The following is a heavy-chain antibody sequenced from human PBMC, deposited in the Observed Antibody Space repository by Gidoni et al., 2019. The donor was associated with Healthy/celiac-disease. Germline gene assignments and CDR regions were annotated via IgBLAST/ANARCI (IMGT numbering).Heavy chain of an antibody. CDR3: ARAMVTSYFDY. D-gene: IGHD5-18*01. Sequence: QVQLVESGGGVVQPGRSLRLSCAASGFTFSSYAMHWVRQAPGKGLEWVAVISYDGSNKYYADSVKGRFTISRDNSKNTLYLQMNSLRAEDTAVYYCARAMVTSYFDYWGQGTLVTVSS. CDR2: ISYDGSNK. J-gene: IGHJ4*02. V-gene: IGHV3-30*04. CDR1: GFTFSSYA.